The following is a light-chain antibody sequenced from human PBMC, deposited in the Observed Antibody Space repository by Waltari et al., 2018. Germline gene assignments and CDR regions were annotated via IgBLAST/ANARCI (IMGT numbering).Light chain of an antibody. CDR3: LLYDGSDQV. V-gene: IGLV7-43*01. J-gene: IGLJ3*02. CDR2: STT. CDR1: AGAVTRGNY. Sequence: QTVVTQEPSLTVSPGGAVTLTCASSAGAVTRGNYQNWIQQKPGQVPRSLIHSTTNRHSWTHARFSGSLLGGKAALTLSGVQPEDEAEYYCLLYDGSDQVFGGGTKLTVL.